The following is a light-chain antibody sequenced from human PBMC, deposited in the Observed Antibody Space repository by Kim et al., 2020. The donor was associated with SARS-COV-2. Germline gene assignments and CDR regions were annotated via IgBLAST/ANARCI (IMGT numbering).Light chain of an antibody. Sequence: QSVLTQPPSASGTPGQRVTISCSGSSSNIGSNTVNWYQQLPGTAPKLLIYSNNQRPSGVPDRFSGSKSGTSASLAISGLQSEDEADYYCAAWDDSLNSFYVLETGTKVTVL. V-gene: IGLV1-44*01. J-gene: IGLJ1*01. CDR2: SNN. CDR1: SSNIGSNT. CDR3: AAWDDSLNSFYV.